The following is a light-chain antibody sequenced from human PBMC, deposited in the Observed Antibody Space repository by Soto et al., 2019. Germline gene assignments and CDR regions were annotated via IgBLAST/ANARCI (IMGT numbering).Light chain of an antibody. CDR1: SSTIGSNT. V-gene: IGLV1-44*01. Sequence: QSVLTQPPSASGPPGQRVTISCSGGSSTIGSNTVDWYQQLPGTAPKLLIYNNDQRPSGVPDRFSGSRSGTSASLAISGLQPHDEDVDYCSVWGNNVNSPGVFGGGTKLTVL. J-gene: IGLJ3*02. CDR2: NND. CDR3: SVWGNNVNSPGV.